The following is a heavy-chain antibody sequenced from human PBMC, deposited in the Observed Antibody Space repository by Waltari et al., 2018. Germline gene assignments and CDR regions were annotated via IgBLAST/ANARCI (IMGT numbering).Heavy chain of an antibody. CDR2: INPNSGGT. D-gene: IGHD3-16*01. Sequence: QVQLVQSAAEVKKPGASVQVACKDSGYSFSDYYIHWVRQAPGQGLEWMGWINPNSGGTYYAQKFQDWVTMTRDTSICTAYMDLSRLRSDDTAVYYCARDWAGSTANWFDSWGQGTLVTVSS. J-gene: IGHJ5*01. CDR3: ARDWAGSTANWFDS. CDR1: GYSFSDYY. V-gene: IGHV1-2*04.